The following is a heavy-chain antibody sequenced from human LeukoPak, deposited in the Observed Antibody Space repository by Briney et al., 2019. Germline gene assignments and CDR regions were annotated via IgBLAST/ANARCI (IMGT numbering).Heavy chain of an antibody. Sequence: GASVKVSCKASGYMFASYGISWVRQAPGQGLEWMGWTGVYNDNTNLAPKFQGRITLTTDISTSTAYMELRSLRSDDTAVYYCARDLFQYTYGLPFDYWGQGTLVTVSS. CDR3: ARDLFQYTYGLPFDY. CDR1: GYMFASYG. D-gene: IGHD5-18*01. J-gene: IGHJ4*02. V-gene: IGHV1-18*01. CDR2: TGVYNDNT.